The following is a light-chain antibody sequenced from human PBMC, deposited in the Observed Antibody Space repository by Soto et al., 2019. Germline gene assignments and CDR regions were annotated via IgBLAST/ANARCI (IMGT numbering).Light chain of an antibody. CDR3: QVWDSGSDHYV. V-gene: IGLV3-21*02. CDR2: DDF. CDR1: DIGSKS. J-gene: IGLJ1*01. Sequence: SYVLAQPPSVSVAPGQTAKISCGGDDIGSKSVHWYRQRPGQAPVLVVFDDFDRPSALPERFSGSNSGNTATLTISRVEAGDEADYYCQVWDSGSDHYVFGTGTKVTVL.